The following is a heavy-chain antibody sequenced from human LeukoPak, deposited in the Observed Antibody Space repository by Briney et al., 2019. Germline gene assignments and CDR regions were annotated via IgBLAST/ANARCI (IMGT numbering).Heavy chain of an antibody. CDR3: ARGRSRDNNTVTPYNWFGP. J-gene: IGHJ5*02. CDR2: IIPIFGTA. Sequence: SVKVSCKASGGTFSSYAISWVRQAPGQGLEWMGGIIPIFGTANYVQKFQGRVTITADEFTSTAYMELSSLRSEDTAVYYCARGRSRDNNTVTPYNWFGPWGQGTLVTVSS. D-gene: IGHD4-17*01. CDR1: GGTFSSYA. V-gene: IGHV1-69*01.